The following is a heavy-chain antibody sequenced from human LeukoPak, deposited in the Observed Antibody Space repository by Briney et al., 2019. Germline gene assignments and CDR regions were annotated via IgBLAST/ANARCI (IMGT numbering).Heavy chain of an antibody. CDR3: SRESGAFCPFGY. D-gene: IGHD1-26*01. Sequence: SETLSLTCTVSGASISISNYYWGWVRQPPGKGLEWIGSIYYSGSTYYNPSLNGRVTMSLDGSSNRLSLKLTSVTAADTAIYYCSRESGAFCPFGYWGQGTLVIVPS. J-gene: IGHJ4*02. CDR2: IYYSGST. CDR1: GASISISNYY. V-gene: IGHV4-39*07.